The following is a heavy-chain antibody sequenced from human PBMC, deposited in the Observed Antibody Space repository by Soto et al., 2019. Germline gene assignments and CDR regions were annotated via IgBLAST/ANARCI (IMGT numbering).Heavy chain of an antibody. CDR1: GLSVSNNH. CDR2: IHGGGSA. CDR3: AERLKTAASPDY. V-gene: IGHV3-53*01. D-gene: IGHD3-16*01. Sequence: VQLVESGGGLIQPGGSLRLSCAASGLSVSNNHMTWVRQAPGKGLEWVSLIHGGGSAYYADSVKGRFTISRDNSKNSLYLQMDSLRAEDTAIYYCAERLKTAASPDYWGQGTLVTVSS. J-gene: IGHJ4*02.